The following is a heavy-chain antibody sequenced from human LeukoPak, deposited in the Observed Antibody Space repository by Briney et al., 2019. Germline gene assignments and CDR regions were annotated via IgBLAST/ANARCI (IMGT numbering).Heavy chain of an antibody. D-gene: IGHD5/OR15-5a*01. CDR3: ARGPVSVAFDY. Sequence: GGSLRLSCAASEFTFSSYTMNWVRQAPGKGLEWVSSISSSSSYIYYADSVKGRFTISRDNAKNSLYLQMNSLRAEDTAVYYCARGPVSVAFDYWGQGTLVTVSS. CDR2: ISSSSSYI. CDR1: EFTFSSYT. J-gene: IGHJ4*02. V-gene: IGHV3-21*01.